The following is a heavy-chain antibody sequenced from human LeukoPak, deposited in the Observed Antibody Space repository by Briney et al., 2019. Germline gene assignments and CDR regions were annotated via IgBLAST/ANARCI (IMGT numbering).Heavy chain of an antibody. CDR2: INPNSGGT. V-gene: IGHV1-2*02. CDR1: GYTFTGYY. J-gene: IGHJ6*02. D-gene: IGHD6-13*01. Sequence: ASVKVSCKASGYTFTGYYMHWVRQAPGQGLEWMGWINPNSGGTNYAQKFQGRVTMTRDTSISTAYMELSRLRSDDTAVYYCAKSTQQLATYYYYGMDVWGQGTTVTVSS. CDR3: AKSTQQLATYYYYGMDV.